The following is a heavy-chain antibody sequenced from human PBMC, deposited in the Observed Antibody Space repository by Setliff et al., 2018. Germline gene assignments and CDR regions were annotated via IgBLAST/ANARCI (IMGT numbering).Heavy chain of an antibody. V-gene: IGHV1-2*06. CDR2: INPNNGGT. CDR3: VREGLSFGPGCCPNWLDP. Sequence: ASVKVSCKTSGYTFTNFGINWVRQAPGQGLECMGRINPNNGGTNYAQKFQGRVTLTRDTSITTVYMELSTLTSDDTAVYYCVREGLSFGPGCCPNWLDPWGQGTLVTVSS. J-gene: IGHJ5*02. CDR1: GYTFTNFG. D-gene: IGHD3-3*01.